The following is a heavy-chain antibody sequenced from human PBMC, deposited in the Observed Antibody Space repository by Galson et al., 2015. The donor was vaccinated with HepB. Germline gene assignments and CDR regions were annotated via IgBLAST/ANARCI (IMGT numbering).Heavy chain of an antibody. Sequence: PALVKPTQTLTLTCTFSGFSLTTSGLGVGWVRQPPGKALEWLTLIYWDEEKRYRPSLKNRVIITKDTSRNQVVLTMTNMDPVDTATYYCAHRRVGYGSGSVDYWGQGLLVTVSS. CDR1: GFSLTTSGLG. CDR2: IYWDEEK. D-gene: IGHD3-10*01. V-gene: IGHV2-5*02. CDR3: AHRRVGYGSGSVDY. J-gene: IGHJ4*02.